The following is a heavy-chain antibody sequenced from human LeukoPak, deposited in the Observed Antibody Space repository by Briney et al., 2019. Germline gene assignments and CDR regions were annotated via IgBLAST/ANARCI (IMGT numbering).Heavy chain of an antibody. D-gene: IGHD6-19*01. CDR2: ISYDGSNK. CDR1: GFTFSSYA. Sequence: GGSLRLSRAASGFTFSSYAMHWVRQAPGKGLEWVAVISYDGSNKYYADSVKGRFTISRDNSKNTLYLQMNSLRAEDTAVYYCARDGEPYSSGWYYFDYWGQGTLVTVSS. J-gene: IGHJ4*02. V-gene: IGHV3-30*17. CDR3: ARDGEPYSSGWYYFDY.